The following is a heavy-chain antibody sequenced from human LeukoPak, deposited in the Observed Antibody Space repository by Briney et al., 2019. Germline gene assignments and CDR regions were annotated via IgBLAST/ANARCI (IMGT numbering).Heavy chain of an antibody. CDR3: ARFYGSGLDAFDI. J-gene: IGHJ3*02. Sequence: ASVQVSCKASGSTFTSYDINWVRQATGQGLEWMGWMNPDSGHTGYAQKFQGRVTMTRNTSISTAYMELSSLTSEDTAVYYCARFYGSGLDAFDIWGQGTMVTVSP. V-gene: IGHV1-8*01. D-gene: IGHD3-10*01. CDR1: GSTFTSYD. CDR2: MNPDSGHT.